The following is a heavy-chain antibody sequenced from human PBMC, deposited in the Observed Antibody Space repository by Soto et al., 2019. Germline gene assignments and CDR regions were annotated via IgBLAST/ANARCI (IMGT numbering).Heavy chain of an antibody. J-gene: IGHJ6*03. Sequence: LPETLSLTCTVSGGSISSSSYYWGWIRQPPGKGLEWIGSIYYSGSTYYNPSLKSRVTISVDTSKNQFSLKLSSVTAADTAVYYCARHGPPAGNHYYMDVWGKGTTVTVSS. CDR2: IYYSGST. CDR3: ARHGPPAGNHYYMDV. D-gene: IGHD6-13*01. CDR1: GGSISSSSYY. V-gene: IGHV4-39*01.